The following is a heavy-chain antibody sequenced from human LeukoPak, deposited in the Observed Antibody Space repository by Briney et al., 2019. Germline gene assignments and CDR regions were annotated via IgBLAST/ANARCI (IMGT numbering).Heavy chain of an antibody. CDR1: GFTFSSYG. Sequence: GGSLRLSCAASGFTFSSYGMHWVRQAPGKGLEWVAVISCDGSNKYYADSVKGRFTISRDNSKNTLYLQMNSLRAEDTAVYYCAKITGSGSYYGKFDYWGQGTLVTVSS. CDR3: AKITGSGSYYGKFDY. V-gene: IGHV3-30*18. CDR2: ISCDGSNK. D-gene: IGHD3-10*01. J-gene: IGHJ4*02.